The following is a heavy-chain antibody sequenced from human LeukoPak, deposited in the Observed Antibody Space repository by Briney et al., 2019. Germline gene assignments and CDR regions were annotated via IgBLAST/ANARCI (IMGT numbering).Heavy chain of an antibody. CDR3: ARGLRAVAGTGSDY. V-gene: IGHV4-34*01. Sequence: SETLSLTCAVYGGSFSGYYWSWIRQPPGKGLEWIGEINLSVSTNYNPSLKSRVTISVDTSKNQFSLKLSSVTAADTAVYYCARGLRAVAGTGSDYWGQGTLVTVSS. CDR2: INLSVST. D-gene: IGHD6-19*01. J-gene: IGHJ4*02. CDR1: GGSFSGYY.